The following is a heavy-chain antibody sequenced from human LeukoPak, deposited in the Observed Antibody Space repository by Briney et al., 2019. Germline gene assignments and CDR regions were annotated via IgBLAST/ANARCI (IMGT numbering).Heavy chain of an antibody. CDR3: AREDPLVAARGLDY. CDR2: IYTSGTT. V-gene: IGHV4-4*07. J-gene: IGHJ4*02. Sequence: SETLSLTCTVSGGSISSYFWSWIRQPAGKGLEWIGRIYTSGTTNYNTTLKSRLTMSLGTSKNQFSLRLSSVTAADTAVYYCAREDPLVAARGLDYWGQGTLVTVSS. CDR1: GGSISSYF. D-gene: IGHD2-15*01.